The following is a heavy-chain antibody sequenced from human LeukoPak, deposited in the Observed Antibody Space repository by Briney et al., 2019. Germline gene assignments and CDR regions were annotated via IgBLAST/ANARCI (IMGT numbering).Heavy chain of an antibody. Sequence: SETLSLTCTVSGGSISSSSYYWSWIRQPPGKGLEWIGYIYYSGSTNYNPSLKSRVTISVDTSKNQFSLKLSSVTAADTAVYYCARVRVRGVKLLFDPWGQGTLVTVSS. J-gene: IGHJ5*02. D-gene: IGHD3-10*01. CDR2: IYYSGST. CDR1: GGSISSSSYY. CDR3: ARVRVRGVKLLFDP. V-gene: IGHV4-61*01.